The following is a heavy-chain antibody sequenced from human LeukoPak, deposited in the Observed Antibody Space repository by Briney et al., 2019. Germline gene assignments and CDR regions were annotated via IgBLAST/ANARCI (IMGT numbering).Heavy chain of an antibody. D-gene: IGHD3-9*01. CDR1: GGSVSSTSYY. J-gene: IGHJ4*02. Sequence: KPSETLSLTCTVSGGSVSSTSYYWGWIRQPPEKGLEWIGSVYSSVSIFYNASLKSRVTTSVDTSKNQFSLKLSSVTAADTAVYYCARQPLRRYFDWLLAPIVYFDYWGQGTLVTVSS. V-gene: IGHV4-39*01. CDR3: ARQPLRRYFDWLLAPIVYFDY. CDR2: VYSSVSI.